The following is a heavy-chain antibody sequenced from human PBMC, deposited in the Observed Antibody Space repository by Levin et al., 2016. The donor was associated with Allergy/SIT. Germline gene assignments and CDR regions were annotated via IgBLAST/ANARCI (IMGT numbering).Heavy chain of an antibody. CDR1: GYTFTKYG. CDR3: ARCPAGDFDY. V-gene: IGHV1-18*01. Sequence: ASVKVSCKASGYTFTKYGITWVRQAPGQGLEWMGWISADHGDTKYAQRLQGRVTMTTDTSTTTAYMELKNLTSDDTGVYYCARCPAGDFDYWGQGTMVTVSS. J-gene: IGHJ3*01. D-gene: IGHD3-9*01. CDR2: ISADHGDT.